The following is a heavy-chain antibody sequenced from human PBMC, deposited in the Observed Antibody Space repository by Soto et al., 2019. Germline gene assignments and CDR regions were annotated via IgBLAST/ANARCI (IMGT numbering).Heavy chain of an antibody. D-gene: IGHD3-3*01. J-gene: IGHJ6*04. Sequence: SETLSLTCTVSGGSVSSYYWSWIRQPPGKGLEWIGYIYYSGSTNYNPSLKSRVTISVDTSKNQFSLKLSSVTAADTAVYYCARSTYDFWSGYSTYYYGMDVWGKGTTVTVS. CDR2: IYYSGST. CDR1: GGSVSSYY. CDR3: ARSTYDFWSGYSTYYYGMDV. V-gene: IGHV4-59*02.